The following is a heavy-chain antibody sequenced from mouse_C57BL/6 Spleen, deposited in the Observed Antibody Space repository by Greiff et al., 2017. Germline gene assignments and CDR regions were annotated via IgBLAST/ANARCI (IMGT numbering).Heavy chain of an antibody. CDR1: GYSITSGYY. V-gene: IGHV3-6*01. CDR3: ARDDGSSPYWYFDV. D-gene: IGHD1-1*01. J-gene: IGHJ1*03. Sequence: ESGPGLVKPSQSLSLTCSVTGYSITSGYYWNWIRQFPGNKLEWMGYISYDGSNNYNPSLKNRISITRDTSKNQFFLKLNSVTTEDTATYYCARDDGSSPYWYFDVWGTGTTVTVSS. CDR2: ISYDGSN.